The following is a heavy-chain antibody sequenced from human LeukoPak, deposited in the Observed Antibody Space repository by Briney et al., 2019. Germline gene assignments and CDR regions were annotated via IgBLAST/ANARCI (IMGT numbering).Heavy chain of an antibody. Sequence: SETLSLTCTVSGGSISSSSYYWSWIRQPPGKGLEWIGYISYIGSTNYNPSLKSRVTISVETSKNQFSLKLSSVTAADTAVYYCARDPTTVTKGLDIWGQGTMVTVSS. V-gene: IGHV4-61*01. J-gene: IGHJ3*02. CDR1: GGSISSSSYY. CDR2: ISYIGST. D-gene: IGHD4-17*01. CDR3: ARDPTTVTKGLDI.